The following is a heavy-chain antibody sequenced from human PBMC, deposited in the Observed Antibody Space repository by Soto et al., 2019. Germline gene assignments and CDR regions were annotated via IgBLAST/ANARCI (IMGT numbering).Heavy chain of an antibody. Sequence: PSETLSLTCTVSGGSISSYYWSWIRQPPGKGLEWIGYIYYSGSTNYNPSLKSRVTISVDTSKNQFSLKLSSVTAADTAVYYCAGDSPNDAFDIWGQGTMVTVSS. CDR3: AGDSPNDAFDI. CDR2: IYYSGST. CDR1: GGSISSYY. V-gene: IGHV4-59*01. J-gene: IGHJ3*02.